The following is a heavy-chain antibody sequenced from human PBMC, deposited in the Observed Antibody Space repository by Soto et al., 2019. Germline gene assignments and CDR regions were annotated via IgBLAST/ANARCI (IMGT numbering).Heavy chain of an antibody. V-gene: IGHV3-21*06. CDR3: ARDLRGHYGP. CDR1: GFNFRNFN. CDR2: VSVSSSYI. Sequence: GGSLRLSCEGSGFNFRNFNMIWVRQAPGKGLEWVSSVSVSSSYIYYADSVKGRFTVSRDNANNLVFLQMNGLRPEDTAMYYCARDLRGHYGPWGQGTMVTVSS. J-gene: IGHJ3*01. D-gene: IGHD4-17*01.